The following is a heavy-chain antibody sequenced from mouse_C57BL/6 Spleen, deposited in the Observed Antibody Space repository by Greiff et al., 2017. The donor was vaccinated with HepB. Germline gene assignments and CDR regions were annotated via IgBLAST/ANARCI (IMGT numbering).Heavy chain of an antibody. J-gene: IGHJ2*01. D-gene: IGHD2-1*01. CDR1: GYTFTDYY. Sequence: QVQLQQSGAELVRPGASVKLSCKASGYTFTDYYINWVKQRPGQGLEWIARIYTGSGNTYYNEKFKGKATLTAEKSSSTAYMQRSSLTAADSAVYFCARWNGNFDYWGQGTTLTVSS. CDR2: IYTGSGNT. CDR3: ARWNGNFDY. V-gene: IGHV1-76*01.